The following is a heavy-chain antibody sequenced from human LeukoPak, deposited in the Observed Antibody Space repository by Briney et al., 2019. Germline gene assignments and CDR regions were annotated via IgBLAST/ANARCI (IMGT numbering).Heavy chain of an antibody. J-gene: IGHJ4*02. CDR1: GFTFSSYG. V-gene: IGHV3-33*01. Sequence: GGSLRLSCAASGFTFSSYGMHWVRQAPGKGLEGVAVIWYDGSNKYYADSVKGRFTISRDNSKNTLYLQMNSLRAEDTAVYYCARDWVRYCSSTSCFRSGFDYWGQGTLVTVSS. CDR2: IWYDGSNK. D-gene: IGHD2-2*01. CDR3: ARDWVRYCSSTSCFRSGFDY.